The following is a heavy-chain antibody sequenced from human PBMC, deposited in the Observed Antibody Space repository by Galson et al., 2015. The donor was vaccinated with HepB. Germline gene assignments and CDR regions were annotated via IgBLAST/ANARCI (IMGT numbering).Heavy chain of an antibody. J-gene: IGHJ3*02. Sequence: ETLSLPCPVSHVSVSSSSYYWGWIRQPPGKGLEWIGSIYYSGNTYSNPSLKSRVTISVDTSKNQFPLKLSSVTAADTAVYYGARHRSLGYCTSTSCYRLDAFDIWGQGTMVTVSS. V-gene: IGHV4-39*01. CDR2: IYYSGNT. CDR1: HVSVSSSSYY. CDR3: ARHRSLGYCTSTSCYRLDAFDI. D-gene: IGHD2-2*01.